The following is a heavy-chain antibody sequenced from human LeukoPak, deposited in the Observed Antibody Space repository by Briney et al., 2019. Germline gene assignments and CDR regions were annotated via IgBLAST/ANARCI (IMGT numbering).Heavy chain of an antibody. V-gene: IGHV1-18*01. J-gene: IGHJ5*02. Sequence: ASVKVSCKASGYTFTSYSISWVRQAPGQGLEWMGWISAYNGNTNYAQKLQGRVTMTTDTSTSTAYMELRSLRSDDTAVYYCARGRQYIVVVPAAIRGDWFDPWGQGTLVTVSS. CDR2: ISAYNGNT. CDR3: ARGRQYIVVVPAAIRGDWFDP. CDR1: GYTFTSYS. D-gene: IGHD2-2*01.